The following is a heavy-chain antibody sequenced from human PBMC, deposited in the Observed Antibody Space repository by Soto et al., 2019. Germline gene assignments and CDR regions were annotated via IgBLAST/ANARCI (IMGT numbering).Heavy chain of an antibody. CDR2: IYYSGST. V-gene: IGHV4-59*08. CDR3: ARSNGAGYYDFWSGYYSPVGFDY. D-gene: IGHD3-3*01. CDR1: GGSISSYY. Sequence: SETLSLTCTVSGGSISSYYWSWIRQPPGKGLEWIGYIYYSGSTNYNPSLKSRVTISVDTSKNQFSLKLSSVTAADTAVYYCARSNGAGYYDFWSGYYSPVGFDYWGQGTLVTVSS. J-gene: IGHJ4*02.